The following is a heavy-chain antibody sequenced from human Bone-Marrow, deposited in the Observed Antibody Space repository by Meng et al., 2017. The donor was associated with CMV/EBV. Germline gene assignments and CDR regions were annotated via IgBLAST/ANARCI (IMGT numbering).Heavy chain of an antibody. D-gene: IGHD6-13*01. J-gene: IGHJ6*02. CDR1: GFTFSSYA. Sequence: GGSLRLSCAASGFTFSSYAMHWVRQAPGKGPEWVAVISYDGSNKYYADSVKGRFTISRDNSKNTLYLQMNSLRAEDMAVYYCARAPSDSSSWYRKMYYHYGMDVWGQGTTVTVSS. V-gene: IGHV3-30*04. CDR2: ISYDGSNK. CDR3: ARAPSDSSSWYRKMYYHYGMDV.